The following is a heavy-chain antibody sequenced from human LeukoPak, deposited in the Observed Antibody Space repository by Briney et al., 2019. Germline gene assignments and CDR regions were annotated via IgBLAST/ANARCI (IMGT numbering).Heavy chain of an antibody. CDR1: GFTFSSYS. CDR3: AREYDSSGYYYYFDY. Sequence: GGSLRLSCAASGFTFSSYSMNWVRQAPGKGLEWVSSISSSSSYIYYADSVKGRFTISRDNAKNSLYLQMNSLRAEDTAVYYCAREYDSSGYYYYFDYWGQGTLVTVSS. D-gene: IGHD3-22*01. CDR2: ISSSSSYI. V-gene: IGHV3-21*01. J-gene: IGHJ4*02.